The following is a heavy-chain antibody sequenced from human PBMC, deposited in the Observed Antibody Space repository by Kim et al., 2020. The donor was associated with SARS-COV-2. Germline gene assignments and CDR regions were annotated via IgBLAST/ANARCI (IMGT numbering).Heavy chain of an antibody. CDR3: AKDTYYYGSGSYTAFDI. CDR1: GFTFSSYA. Sequence: GGSLRLSCAASGFTFSSYAMSWVRQAPGKGLEWVSAISGSGGSTYYADSVKGRFTISRDNSKNTLYLQMNSLRAEDTAVYYCAKDTYYYGSGSYTAFDIWGQGTMVTVSS. D-gene: IGHD3-10*01. J-gene: IGHJ3*02. V-gene: IGHV3-23*01. CDR2: ISGSGGST.